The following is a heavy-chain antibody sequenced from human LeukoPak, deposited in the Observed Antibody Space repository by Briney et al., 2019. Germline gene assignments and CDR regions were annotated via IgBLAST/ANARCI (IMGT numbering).Heavy chain of an antibody. CDR1: GGIFLKHA. Sequence: AVNVSCQASGGIFLKHAGHWVRQAPAQGLEWIGRVIAVLDIRNYAQKFQDRLTITADASTGTVYMELTSLRSDDTAVYYCSRRSRSDYWGQGTLVTVSS. CDR3: SRRSRSDY. J-gene: IGHJ4*02. V-gene: IGHV1-69*04. CDR2: VIAVLDIR. D-gene: IGHD5-24*01.